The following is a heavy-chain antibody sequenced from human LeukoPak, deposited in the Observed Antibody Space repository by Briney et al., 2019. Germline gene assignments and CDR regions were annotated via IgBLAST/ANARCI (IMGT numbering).Heavy chain of an antibody. D-gene: IGHD4-11*01. J-gene: IGHJ4*02. CDR2: IYHSGST. V-gene: IGHV4-30-2*01. Sequence: ASETLSLTCTVSGGSISSGGYYWSWIRQPPGKGLEWIGYIYHSGSTYYNPSLKSRATISVDRSKNQFSLKLSSVTAADTAVYYCARYRTGYSNQYYFDYWGQGTLVTVSS. CDR1: GGSISSGGYY. CDR3: ARYRTGYSNQYYFDY.